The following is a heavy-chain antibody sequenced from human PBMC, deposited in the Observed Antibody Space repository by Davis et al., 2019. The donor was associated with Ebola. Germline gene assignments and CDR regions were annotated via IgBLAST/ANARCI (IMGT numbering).Heavy chain of an antibody. Sequence: GGPLRLSCAASGFTFSNYAMTWVRQAPRKGLEWVPPISVNSSSTKYADSVKGRFTISRDNSKNTLYLQLNSLRAEDTAVYYCAKAPYSGSYYWFDPWGQGTLVTVSS. D-gene: IGHD1-26*01. V-gene: IGHV3-23*01. CDR2: ISVNSSST. CDR1: GFTFSNYA. CDR3: AKAPYSGSYYWFDP. J-gene: IGHJ5*02.